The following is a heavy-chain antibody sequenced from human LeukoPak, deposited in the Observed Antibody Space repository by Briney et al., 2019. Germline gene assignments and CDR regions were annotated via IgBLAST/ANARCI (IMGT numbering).Heavy chain of an antibody. D-gene: IGHD5-12*01. J-gene: IGHJ4*02. CDR3: AKVGTYRGYDSSPVYDYFDS. Sequence: GGSLRLSCAASGFTFSSYAMTWVRQAPGKGLEWVSVISGSGGSTYSADSVKGRFTISRDNSKNTLFLQMNGLRAEDTAVYYCAKVGTYRGYDSSPVYDYFDSWGQGTLVTVSS. CDR1: GFTFSSYA. CDR2: ISGSGGST. V-gene: IGHV3-23*01.